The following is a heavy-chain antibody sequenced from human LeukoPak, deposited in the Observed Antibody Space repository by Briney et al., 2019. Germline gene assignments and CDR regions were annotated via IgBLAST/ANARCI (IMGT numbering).Heavy chain of an antibody. V-gene: IGHV4-39*01. J-gene: IGHJ4*02. Sequence: PSETLSLTCTVSGGSISSSSYYWGWIRQPPGKGLEWIGSIYYSGSTYYNPSLKSRVTISVDTSKNKFSLKLSSVTAADTSVYYCARAQWKPHPIDYWGQGTLVTVSS. D-gene: IGHD1-26*01. CDR3: ARAQWKPHPIDY. CDR2: IYYSGST. CDR1: GGSISSSSYY.